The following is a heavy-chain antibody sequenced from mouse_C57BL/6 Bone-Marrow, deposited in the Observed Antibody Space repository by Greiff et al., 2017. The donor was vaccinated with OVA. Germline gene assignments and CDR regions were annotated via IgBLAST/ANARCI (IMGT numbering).Heavy chain of an antibody. V-gene: IGHV1-19*01. CDR2: INPYNGGT. J-gene: IGHJ1*03. CDR3: ARYGDGSNWDFDV. Sequence: VQLQQSGPVLVKPGASVKMSCKASGYTFTDYYMNWVKQSHGKSLEWIGVINPYNGGTSYNQKFKGKATLTVDKSSSTAYMELNSLTSEDSAVYYCARYGDGSNWDFDVWGTGTTVTGSS. D-gene: IGHD2-3*01. CDR1: GYTFTDYY.